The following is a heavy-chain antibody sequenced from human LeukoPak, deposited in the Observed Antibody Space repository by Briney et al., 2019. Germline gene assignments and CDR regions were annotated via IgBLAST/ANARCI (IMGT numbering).Heavy chain of an antibody. J-gene: IGHJ5*02. D-gene: IGHD2-15*01. CDR2: ISSSSSYI. CDR1: GFTFSSYS. CDR3: AKESRQGSWFDP. V-gene: IGHV3-21*01. Sequence: GGSLRLSCAASGFTFSSYSMNWVRQAPGKGLEWVSSISSSSSYIYYADSVKGRFTISRDNSKNTLYLQMNSLRAEDTAVYYCAKESRQGSWFDPWGQGTLVTVSS.